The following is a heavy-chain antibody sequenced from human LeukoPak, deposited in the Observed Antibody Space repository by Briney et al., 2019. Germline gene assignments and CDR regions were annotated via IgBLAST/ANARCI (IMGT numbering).Heavy chain of an antibody. CDR2: ISGSGGST. V-gene: IGHV3-23*01. CDR1: GFTFSSYA. Sequence: GGSLRLSCAASGFTFSSYAMSWVRQAPGKGLEWVSAISGSGGSTYYADSVKGRFTISRDNSKNTPYLQMNSLRAEDAAVYYCAKADDYGDLLPFDYWGQGTLVTVSS. CDR3: AKADDYGDLLPFDY. J-gene: IGHJ4*02. D-gene: IGHD4-17*01.